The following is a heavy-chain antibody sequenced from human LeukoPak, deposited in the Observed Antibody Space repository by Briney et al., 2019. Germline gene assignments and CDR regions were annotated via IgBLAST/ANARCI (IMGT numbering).Heavy chain of an antibody. J-gene: IGHJ5*01. CDR2: TYYRSKRYN. CDR3: ARERGGGWLDF. CDR1: GDSLSKKRAA. Sequence: SQTLSLTSAISGDSLSKKRAAWNWTRQSPSRGLEWLGRTYYRSKRYNDYAVSVKSRITVNPDTSKNQFSLLLNSVTPEDTAVYYCARERGGGWLDFWGQGSLVTVSS. V-gene: IGHV6-1*01. D-gene: IGHD4-23*01.